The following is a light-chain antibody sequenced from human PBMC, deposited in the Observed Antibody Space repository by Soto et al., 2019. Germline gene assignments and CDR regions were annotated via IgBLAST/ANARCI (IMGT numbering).Light chain of an antibody. CDR1: PSVSSSF. V-gene: IGKV3-20*01. CDR3: QHDGNSSSEYN. Sequence: EIVLTQSPGTLSLSPGERATLSCRASPSVSSSFLTWYQQRPGQAPRLLIFGASYRVTGIPGRFSGSGSGTDFTLTISRLEPEDFAVYYGQHDGNSSSEYNVGPGTDVDSK. J-gene: IGKJ3*01. CDR2: GAS.